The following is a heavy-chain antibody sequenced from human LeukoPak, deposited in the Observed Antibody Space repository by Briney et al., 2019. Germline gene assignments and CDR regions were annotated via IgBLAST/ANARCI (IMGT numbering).Heavy chain of an antibody. Sequence: ASVKVSCKVSGYSFSEVFMHWVRQAPGKGLEWMGGFDPEHDQTIYAQKLQGRVTMSADTSTDTAYMELSSLRSEDTAVYYCTSMDGLTASDYWGQGTLVTVSS. CDR2: FDPEHDQT. D-gene: IGHD3-10*01. CDR3: TSMDGLTASDY. CDR1: GYSFSEVF. V-gene: IGHV1-24*01. J-gene: IGHJ4*02.